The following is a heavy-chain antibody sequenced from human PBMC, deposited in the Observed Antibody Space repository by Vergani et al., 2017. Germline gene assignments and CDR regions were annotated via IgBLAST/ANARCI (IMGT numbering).Heavy chain of an antibody. CDR2: INHSGST. CDR1: GGSFSGYY. D-gene: IGHD3-16*02. Sequence: QVQLQQWGAGLLKPSETLSLTCAVYGGSFSGYYWSWIRQPPGKGLEWIGEINHSGSTNYNPSLKSRVTISVDTSMNQFSLKLSSVTAADTAVYSCASSYDYVWCSYRRFDYWGQGTLVTVSS. CDR3: ASSYDYVWCSYRRFDY. J-gene: IGHJ4*02. V-gene: IGHV4-34*01.